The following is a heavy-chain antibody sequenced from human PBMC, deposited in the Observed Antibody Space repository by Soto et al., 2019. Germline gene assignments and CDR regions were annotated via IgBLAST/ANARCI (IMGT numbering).Heavy chain of an antibody. CDR3: ARRDIVVVPAATGDAFDI. J-gene: IGHJ3*02. D-gene: IGHD2-2*01. CDR2: IYPGDSDT. V-gene: IGHV5-51*03. Sequence: EVQLVQSGAEVKKPGESLKISCKGSGYSFTSYWIGWVRQMPGKGLEWMGIIYPGDSDTRYSPSFQGQVTISADKSISPAYLQWSSLKASDTAMYYCARRDIVVVPAATGDAFDIWGQGTMVTVSS. CDR1: GYSFTSYW.